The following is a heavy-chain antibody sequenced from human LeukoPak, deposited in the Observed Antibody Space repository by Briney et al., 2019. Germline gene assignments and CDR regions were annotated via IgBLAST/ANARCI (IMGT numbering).Heavy chain of an antibody. CDR2: FDPEDGET. D-gene: IGHD1-26*01. Sequence: ASVKVSCKVSGYIFTEMSMHWVRQAPGKGLEWMGGFDPEDGETIYAQKFQGRVTITADESTSTAYMELSSLRSEDTAVYYCARAEGAESWFDPWGQGTLVTVSS. CDR1: GYIFTEMS. J-gene: IGHJ5*02. CDR3: ARAEGAESWFDP. V-gene: IGHV1-24*01.